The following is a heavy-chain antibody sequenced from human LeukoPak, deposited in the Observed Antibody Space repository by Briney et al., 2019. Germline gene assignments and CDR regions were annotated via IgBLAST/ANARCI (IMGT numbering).Heavy chain of an antibody. CDR2: ISSSGDTI. J-gene: IGHJ4*02. V-gene: IGHV3-48*03. CDR1: GFTFSTYE. Sequence: PGGSLRLSCAASGFTFSTYEMSWVRQAPGKGLEWVSYISSSGDTIYYADSVKGRFTISRDNAKNPLYLQMNSLRADDTAAYYCATGDDFWSSYHFDYWGQGTLVTVSS. CDR3: ATGDDFWSSYHFDY. D-gene: IGHD3-3*01.